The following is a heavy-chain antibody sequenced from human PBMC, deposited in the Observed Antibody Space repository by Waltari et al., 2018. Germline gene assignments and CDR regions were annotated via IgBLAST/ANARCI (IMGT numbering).Heavy chain of an antibody. V-gene: IGHV3-74*03. D-gene: IGHD1-1*01. CDR2: ISSDASDT. CDR1: GFTFSSYW. CDR3: SRVSRRTYRSPVPGRHYYYGMDV. Sequence: EEKLVESGGGLVQPGDSLRLSCAVSGFTFSSYWMNWVRPAPGQGPLLGSRISSDASDTTDADSVKGRFTISRDNAKNTLYLQMNRLRAEDTAVYFCSRVSRRTYRSPVPGRHYYYGMDVWGQGTTVTVSS. J-gene: IGHJ6*02.